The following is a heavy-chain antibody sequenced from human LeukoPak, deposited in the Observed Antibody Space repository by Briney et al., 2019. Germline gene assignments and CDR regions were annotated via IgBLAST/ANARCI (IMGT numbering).Heavy chain of an antibody. J-gene: IGHJ4*02. D-gene: IGHD3-9*01. V-gene: IGHV3-30*19. Sequence: GGSLRLSCAASGFTFSSYGMHWVRQAPGKGLEWVAVISYDGSNKYYADSVKGRFTISRDNSKNTLYLQMNSLRAEDTAVYYCARESYDILTGYYNPHFDYWGQGTLVTVSS. CDR3: ARESYDILTGYYNPHFDY. CDR1: GFTFSSYG. CDR2: ISYDGSNK.